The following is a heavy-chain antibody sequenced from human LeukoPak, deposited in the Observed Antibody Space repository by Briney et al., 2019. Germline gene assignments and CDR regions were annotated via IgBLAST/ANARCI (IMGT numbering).Heavy chain of an antibody. CDR1: GGSISNYY. CDR2: IYYSGST. J-gene: IGHJ4*02. V-gene: IGHV4-59*01. Sequence: PSETLSLTCTVSGGSISNYYWSWIRQPPGKGLEWIGYIYYSGSTNYNPSLKSRVTISVDMSKNQFSLKLSSVTAADTAVYYCARDLYEDSSWYPSYYLDYWGQGTLVTVSS. D-gene: IGHD6-13*01. CDR3: ARDLYEDSSWYPSYYLDY.